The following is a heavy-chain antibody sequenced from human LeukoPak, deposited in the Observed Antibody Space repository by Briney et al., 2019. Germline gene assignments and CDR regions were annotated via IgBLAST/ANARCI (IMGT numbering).Heavy chain of an antibody. CDR3: ARDGYSSSWYNWFDH. V-gene: IGHV3-30*04. CDR1: GFTFSSYA. Sequence: PGRSLRLSCGASGFTFSSYAMHWVRQAPGKGLEWVAVISYDGSNKYYADSVKGRFTISRDNSKNTLYLQMNSLRAEDTAVYYCARDGYSSSWYNWFDHWGQGTLVTVSS. J-gene: IGHJ5*02. D-gene: IGHD6-13*01. CDR2: ISYDGSNK.